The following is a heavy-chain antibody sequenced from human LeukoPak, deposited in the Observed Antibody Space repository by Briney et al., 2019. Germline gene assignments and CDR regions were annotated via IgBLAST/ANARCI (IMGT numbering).Heavy chain of an antibody. Sequence: ASVKVSCKASGYTFTSYGISWVRQAPGQGLEWMGWISAYNGNTNYAQKLQGRVTMTTDTSTSTAYMELSSPRSEDTAVYYCASLYCSSTSCYTWGQGTLVTVSS. D-gene: IGHD2-2*02. CDR2: ISAYNGNT. V-gene: IGHV1-18*01. CDR1: GYTFTSYG. J-gene: IGHJ5*02. CDR3: ASLYCSSTSCYT.